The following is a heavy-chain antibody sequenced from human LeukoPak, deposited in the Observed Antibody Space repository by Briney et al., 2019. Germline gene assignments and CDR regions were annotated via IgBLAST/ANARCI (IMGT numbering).Heavy chain of an antibody. J-gene: IGHJ5*02. V-gene: IGHV4-39*01. CDR3: ARLLSGYSSSWYGNWFDP. CDR2: IYYSGST. D-gene: IGHD6-13*01. Sequence: SETLSLTCTVSGGSISSSSYYWGWIRQPPGKGLEWIGSIYYSGSTYYNPSLKSRVTISVDTSKNQFSLKLSSVTAADTAVYYCARLLSGYSSSWYGNWFDPWGQGTLVTVSS. CDR1: GGSISSSSYY.